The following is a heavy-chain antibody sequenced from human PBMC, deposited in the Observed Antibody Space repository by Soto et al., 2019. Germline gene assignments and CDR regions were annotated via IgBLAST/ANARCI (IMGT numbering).Heavy chain of an antibody. CDR2: ISGSGGST. CDR1: GFTFSSYA. CDR3: ARDISSGWCEYFDY. J-gene: IGHJ4*02. Sequence: EVPLLESGGGLVQPGGSLRLSCAASGFTFSSYAMSWVRQAPGKGLEWVSAISGSGGSTYYADSVKGRFTISRDNSKNTVHLQMNSLRAEDTAVYYCARDISSGWCEYFDYWGQGTLVTVSS. D-gene: IGHD6-13*01. V-gene: IGHV3-23*01.